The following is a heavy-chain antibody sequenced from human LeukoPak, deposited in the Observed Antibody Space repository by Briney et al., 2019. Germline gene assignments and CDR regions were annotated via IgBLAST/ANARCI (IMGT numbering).Heavy chain of an antibody. V-gene: IGHV3-7*05. CDR3: ARDPYSSTWSYGMDV. CDR2: IKQDGSEE. CDR1: GFTFSSYW. D-gene: IGHD6-6*01. Sequence: GGSLRLSCAASGFTFSSYWMSWVRQAPGKGLEWVAIIKQDGSEEVYVDSVKGRFTISRDNAKNSLFLQMNTLRAEDTAVYYCARDPYSSTWSYGMDVWGQGTTVTVSS. J-gene: IGHJ6*02.